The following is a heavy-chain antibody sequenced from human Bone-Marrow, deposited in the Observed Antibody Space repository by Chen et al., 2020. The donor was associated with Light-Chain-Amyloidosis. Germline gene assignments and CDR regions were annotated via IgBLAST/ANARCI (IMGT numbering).Heavy chain of an antibody. J-gene: IGHJ3*02. CDR3: AKDISYDDILPGYPADAFDI. D-gene: IGHD3-9*01. CDR2: IRGSGGRR. V-gene: IGHV3-23*04. CDR1: GFAFSSYA. Sequence: EVQLVESGGGLLQRGGSLRLSCAASGFAFSSYAMSWVRQAPGEGLEWVSTIRGSGGRRYYGDSVKGRLTISRDNSKNALLLQMNSLRAEDTAVYYCAKDISYDDILPGYPADAFDIWGQGTMVTVSS.